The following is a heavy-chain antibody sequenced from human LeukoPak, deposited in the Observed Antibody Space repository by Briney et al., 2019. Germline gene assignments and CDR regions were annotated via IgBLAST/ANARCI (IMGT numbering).Heavy chain of an antibody. CDR1: GGSISSYY. V-gene: IGHV4-59*12. D-gene: IGHD6-13*01. J-gene: IGHJ4*02. Sequence: PSETLSLTCTVSGGSISSYYWSWIRQPPGKGLEWIGYIYYSGSTSYNPSLKSRVTISVDTSKNQFSLKLSSVTAADTAVYYCARGDIAATGTPFDNWGQGTLVTVSS. CDR3: ARGDIAATGTPFDN. CDR2: IYYSGST.